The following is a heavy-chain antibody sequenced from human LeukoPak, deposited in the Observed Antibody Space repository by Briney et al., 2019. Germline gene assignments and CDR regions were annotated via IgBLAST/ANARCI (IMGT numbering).Heavy chain of an antibody. Sequence: SQTLSLTCTVSGGSISSGSYYWSWIRQPAGKGLEWIGRLYTSGSTNYNPSLKSRVTISVDTSKNQFSLKLSSVTAADTAVYYCASGVGAVDAFDIWGQGTMVTVSS. V-gene: IGHV4-61*02. D-gene: IGHD1-26*01. CDR2: LYTSGST. J-gene: IGHJ3*02. CDR3: ASGVGAVDAFDI. CDR1: GGSISSGSYY.